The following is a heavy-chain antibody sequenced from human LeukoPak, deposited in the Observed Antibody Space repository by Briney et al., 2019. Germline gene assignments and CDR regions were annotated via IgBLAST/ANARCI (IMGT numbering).Heavy chain of an antibody. D-gene: IGHD3-22*01. CDR2: IGGGITNT. CDR1: GLTLRNFA. Sequence: GGSLRLSCAAPGLTLRNFAMCWVRQAPGKGLEWVSAIGGGITNTFYAASVEGRFTLSRDNSKNTLFLQMNSLRAEDTAVYFCAGGNFYDSRGHAYHFHFWRQGTLVSVSS. J-gene: IGHJ4*02. CDR3: AGGNFYDSRGHAYHFHF. V-gene: IGHV3-23*01.